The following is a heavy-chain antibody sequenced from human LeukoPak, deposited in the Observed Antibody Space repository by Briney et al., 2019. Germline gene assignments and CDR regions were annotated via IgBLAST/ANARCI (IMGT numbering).Heavy chain of an antibody. D-gene: IGHD3-16*01. CDR1: GYTFTSYD. CDR3: ARGRYYDYIWGSYRERGIFDY. J-gene: IGHJ4*02. CDR2: MNPNSGNT. V-gene: IGHV1-8*01. Sequence: ASVKVSCKASGYTFTSYDINWVRQATGQGLGWMGWMNPNSGNTGYAQKFQGRVTMTRNTSISTAYMELSSLRSEDTAVYYCARGRYYDYIWGSYRERGIFDYWGQGTLVTVSS.